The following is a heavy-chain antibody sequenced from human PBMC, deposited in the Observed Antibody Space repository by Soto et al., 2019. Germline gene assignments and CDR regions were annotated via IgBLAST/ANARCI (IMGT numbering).Heavy chain of an antibody. D-gene: IGHD3-9*01. J-gene: IGHJ5*02. CDR3: VRERGYDILTGAQGFDP. CDR2: INPNSGGT. V-gene: IGHV1-2*04. CDR1: GYTFTGYY. Sequence: QVQLVQSGAEVKKPGASVKVSCKASGYTFTGYYMHWVRQAPGQGLEWMGWINPNSGGTNYAQKFQGWVTMTRDTSISTAYMELSRLRSDDTAVYYCVRERGYDILTGAQGFDPWGQGTLVTVSS.